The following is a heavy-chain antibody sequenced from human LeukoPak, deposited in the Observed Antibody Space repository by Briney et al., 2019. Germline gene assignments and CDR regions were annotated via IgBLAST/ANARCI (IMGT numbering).Heavy chain of an antibody. D-gene: IGHD1-26*01. J-gene: IGHJ4*02. Sequence: GGSLRLSCAASGFTFSSNWMHWVRQAPGKGLVWVSRINEDGSTTNYADSVKGRSTIFRDNAKNTLYLQMNSLRAEDTAVYYCVRDLGGRSGHWGQRTLVTVSS. V-gene: IGHV3-74*01. CDR3: VRDLGGRSGH. CDR2: INEDGSTT. CDR1: GFTFSSNW.